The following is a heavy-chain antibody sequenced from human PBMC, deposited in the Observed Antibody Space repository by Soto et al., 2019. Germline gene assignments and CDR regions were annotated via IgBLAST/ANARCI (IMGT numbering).Heavy chain of an antibody. V-gene: IGHV1-46*04. CDR2: INPVGGST. CDR1: GYTFTSYY. D-gene: IGHD1-26*01. J-gene: IGHJ6*02. CDR3: ARGWGRVVYAMDV. Sequence: QVQLVQSGAEVKKPGASVRVSCKASGYTFTSYYIHWVRQAPGQGLEWVSIINPVGGSTNYAQKLQGRVTVTRDTTTSTVHIELSSLRSEDTAVYYWARGWGRVVYAMDVWGQGTTVTVSS.